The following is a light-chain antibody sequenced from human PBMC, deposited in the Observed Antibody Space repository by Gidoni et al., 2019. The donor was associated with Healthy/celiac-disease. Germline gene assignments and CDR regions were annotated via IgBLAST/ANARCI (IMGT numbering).Light chain of an antibody. V-gene: IGLV2-14*01. CDR1: SSAVGGYNY. J-gene: IGLJ2*01. CDR3: SSYTSSSTVV. CDR2: EVS. Sequence: QSALTRPASVSGSPGQSITISCTGTSSAVGGYNYVSWYQQHPGKAPKLMIYEVSNRPSGVSNRFSGSKSGNTASLTISGLQAEDEADYYCSSYTSSSTVVFGGGTKLTVL.